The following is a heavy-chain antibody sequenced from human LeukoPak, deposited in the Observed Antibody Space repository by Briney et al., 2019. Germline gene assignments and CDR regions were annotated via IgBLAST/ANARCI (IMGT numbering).Heavy chain of an antibody. CDR2: IIPIFGTA. V-gene: IGHV1-69*13. CDR3: ARDKGDVLLWFGELLED. J-gene: IGHJ4*02. CDR1: GGTSSSYA. Sequence: ASVKVSCKASGGTSSSYAISWVRQAPGQGLEWMGGIIPIFGTANYAQKFQGRVTITADESTSTAYMELSSLRSEDTAVYYCARDKGDVLLWFGELLEDWGQGTLVTVSS. D-gene: IGHD3-10*01.